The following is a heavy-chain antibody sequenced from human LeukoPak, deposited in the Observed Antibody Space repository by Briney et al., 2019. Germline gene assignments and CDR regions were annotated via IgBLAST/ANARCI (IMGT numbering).Heavy chain of an antibody. CDR1: GFTFSSYS. D-gene: IGHD2-2*01. CDR2: ISSISSYI. V-gene: IGHV3-21*01. Sequence: GGSLRLSCAASGFTFSSYSMNWVRQAPGKGLEWVSSISSISSYIYYADSVKGRFTISRDNAKNSLYLQMNSLRAEDTAVYYCARGYQLPNDYWGQGTLVTVSS. J-gene: IGHJ4*02. CDR3: ARGYQLPNDY.